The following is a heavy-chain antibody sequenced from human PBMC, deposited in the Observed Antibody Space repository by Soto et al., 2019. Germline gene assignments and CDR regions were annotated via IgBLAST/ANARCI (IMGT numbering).Heavy chain of an antibody. CDR3: AKDGSIMGCSGGSCNSHYYYMDV. CDR1: GFTFDDYA. CDR2: ISWNSGSI. V-gene: IGHV3-9*01. J-gene: IGHJ6*03. Sequence: GGSLSLSCAASGFTFDDYAMHWVRQAPGKGLEWVSGISWNSGSIGYADSVKGRFTISRDNAKNSLYLQMNSLRAEDTALYYCAKDGSIMGCSGGSCNSHYYYMDVWGKGTTVTFSS. D-gene: IGHD2-15*01.